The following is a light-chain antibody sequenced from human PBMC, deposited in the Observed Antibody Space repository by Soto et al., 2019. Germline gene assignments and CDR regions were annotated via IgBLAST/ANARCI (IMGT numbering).Light chain of an antibody. CDR1: QSVYDNL. CDR3: HQYGNSPWA. Sequence: ETLLTQSPGTLSLSPGERATLSCRASQSVYDNLLAWYQHRPGQSPRVLIYAAYSRAPGIPDRFSGSASGTDFTLTISRLEPEDVADYYCHQYGNSPWAFGQGTKVEIK. J-gene: IGKJ1*01. CDR2: AAY. V-gene: IGKV3-20*01.